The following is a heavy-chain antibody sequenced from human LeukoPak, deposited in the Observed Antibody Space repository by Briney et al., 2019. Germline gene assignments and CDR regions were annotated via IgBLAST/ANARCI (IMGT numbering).Heavy chain of an antibody. CDR2: ISSSSSYI. D-gene: IGHD1-26*01. J-gene: IGHJ3*02. CDR3: ARRGGRVGATINAFDI. Sequence: PGGSLRLSCAASGFTFSSYSMNWVRQAPGKGLEWVSSISSSSSYIYYADSVKGRFTISRDNAKNSLYLQMNSLRAEDTAVYYCARRGGRVGATINAFDIWGQGTMVTVSS. V-gene: IGHV3-21*01. CDR1: GFTFSSYS.